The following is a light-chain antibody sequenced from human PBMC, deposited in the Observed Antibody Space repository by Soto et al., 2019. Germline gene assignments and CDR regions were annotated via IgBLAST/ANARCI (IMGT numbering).Light chain of an antibody. CDR1: RSDIGSYNY. V-gene: IGLV2-14*01. J-gene: IGLJ1*01. CDR2: GVS. Sequence: QSVLTQPASVSGSPGQSITISCSGTRSDIGSYNYVAWYQQFPGKTPKILIYGVSNRPSGVSSRFSGSKSGNTASLTISGLQAEDEADYYCISYPGSSTSYVFGSGTKVTV. CDR3: ISYPGSSTSYV.